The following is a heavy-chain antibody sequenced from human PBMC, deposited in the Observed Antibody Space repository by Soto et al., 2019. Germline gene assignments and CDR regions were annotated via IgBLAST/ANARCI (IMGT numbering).Heavy chain of an antibody. V-gene: IGHV4-4*07. Sequence: SETLSLTCSVSGGTISGYYWTWIWQPAGKGLEWIGRIYSSGNTKYNPSLQSRVTMSLDTSNNQFSLRLTSVTAADTAVYYCARGQRFSDWFDLWGQGTLVTVSS. CDR2: IYSSGNT. J-gene: IGHJ5*02. CDR3: ARGQRFSDWFDL. D-gene: IGHD3-3*01. CDR1: GGTISGYY.